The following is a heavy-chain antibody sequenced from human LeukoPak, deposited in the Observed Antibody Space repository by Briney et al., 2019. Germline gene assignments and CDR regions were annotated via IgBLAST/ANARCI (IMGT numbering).Heavy chain of an antibody. Sequence: ASVKVSCKASGYTFTGYYMHWVRQAPGQGLEWMGWINPNSGGTNYAQKFQGRVTMTRDTSISTAYMELSRLRSDDTAVYYCARNVGGIAAAGLESDYWGQGTLVTVSS. D-gene: IGHD6-13*01. CDR2: INPNSGGT. J-gene: IGHJ4*02. CDR1: GYTFTGYY. CDR3: ARNVGGIAAAGLESDY. V-gene: IGHV1-2*02.